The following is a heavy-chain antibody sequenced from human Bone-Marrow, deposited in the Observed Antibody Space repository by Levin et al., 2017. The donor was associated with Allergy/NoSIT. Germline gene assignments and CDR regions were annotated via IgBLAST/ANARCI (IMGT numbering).Heavy chain of an antibody. V-gene: IGHV4-30-4*01. CDR3: ARDSTTAPARYYGIDV. CDR2: IYYSGST. CDR1: GASVSSGDYY. Sequence: SQTLSLTCTVSGASVSSGDYYWSWIRQPPGKGLEWIGYIYYSGSTYYNPSLKGRVTISADTSKNHFSLRLSSLTAADTAVYYCARDSTTAPARYYGIDVWGQGTTVTVSS. J-gene: IGHJ6*02. D-gene: IGHD2-2*01.